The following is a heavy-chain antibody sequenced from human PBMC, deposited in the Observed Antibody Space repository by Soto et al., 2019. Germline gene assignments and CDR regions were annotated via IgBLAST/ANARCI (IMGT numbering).Heavy chain of an antibody. J-gene: IGHJ6*02. V-gene: IGHV3-30*18. Sequence: QVQLVESGGGVVQPGRSLRLSCAASGFTFSSYGMHWVRQAPGKGLEWVAVISYDGSNKYYADSVKGRFTISRDNSKNTRYLQMTSRRAEETAVYYGAKDRLAPGRAYGMDVWGQGPTVTVSS. CDR1: GFTFSSYG. CDR3: AKDRLAPGRAYGMDV. CDR2: ISYDGSNK.